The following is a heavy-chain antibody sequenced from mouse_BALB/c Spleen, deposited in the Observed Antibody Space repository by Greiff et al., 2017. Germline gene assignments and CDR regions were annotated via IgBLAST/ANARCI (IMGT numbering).Heavy chain of an antibody. J-gene: IGHJ3*01. Sequence: VQLQQSGPELVKPGASVKMSCKASGYSFTSYWMHWVKQRPGQGLEWIGAIYPGNSDTSYNQKFKGKAKLTAVTSASTAYMELSSLTNEDSAVYYCTRWDYDTWFAYWGQGTLVTVSA. CDR1: GYSFTSYW. V-gene: IGHV1-5*01. CDR3: TRWDYDTWFAY. D-gene: IGHD2-4*01. CDR2: IYPGNSDT.